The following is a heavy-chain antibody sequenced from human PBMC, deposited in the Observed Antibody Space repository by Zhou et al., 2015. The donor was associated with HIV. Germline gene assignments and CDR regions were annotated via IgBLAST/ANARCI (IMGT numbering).Heavy chain of an antibody. CDR1: GGTFSSYA. J-gene: IGHJ6*02. D-gene: IGHD3-10*01. CDR2: IIPIFGTA. Sequence: QVQLVQSGAEVKKPGSSVKVSCKASGGTFSSYAISWVRQAPGQGLEWMGGIIPIFGTANYAQKFQGRVTITADKSTSTAYMELSSLRSEDTAVYYCARDPEFGELLFPTGYYGMDVWGQGTTVTVSS. CDR3: ARDPEFGELLFPTGYYGMDV. V-gene: IGHV1-69*06.